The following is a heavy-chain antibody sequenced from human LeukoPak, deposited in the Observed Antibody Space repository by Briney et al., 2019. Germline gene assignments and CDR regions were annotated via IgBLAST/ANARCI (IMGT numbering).Heavy chain of an antibody. V-gene: IGHV3-33*01. D-gene: IGHD3-22*01. CDR3: ARDNDYYDSSGYYANGMDV. J-gene: IGHJ6*02. CDR1: GFTFSSYG. Sequence: GGSLRLSCAASGFTFSSYGMHWVRQAPGEGLEWVAVIWYDGSNKYYADSVKGRFTISRDNSKNTLYLQMNSLRAEDTAVYYCARDNDYYDSSGYYANGMDVWGQGTTVTVSS. CDR2: IWYDGSNK.